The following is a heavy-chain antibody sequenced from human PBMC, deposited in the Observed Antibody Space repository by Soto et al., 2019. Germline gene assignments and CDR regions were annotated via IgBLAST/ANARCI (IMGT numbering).Heavy chain of an antibody. J-gene: IGHJ4*02. CDR1: GYTFTNYA. CDR3: ARQYNWNAAFDY. D-gene: IGHD1-1*01. V-gene: IGHV1-3*01. CDR2: INAGNANT. Sequence: ASVKVSCKASGYTFTNYAIHWVRQAPGQRLEWMGWINAGNANTKYSQKFQGRVTITRDTSASTAYMELSGLRSEDTAVYYCARQYNWNAAFDYWGQGTLVTVSS.